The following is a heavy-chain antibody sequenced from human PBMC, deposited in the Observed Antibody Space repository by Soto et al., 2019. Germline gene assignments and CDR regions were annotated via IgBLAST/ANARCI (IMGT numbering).Heavy chain of an antibody. D-gene: IGHD1-1*01. Sequence: PGGTLRLSCAASGFTFTRYSMNWVRQAPGKGLEWVSSISSTTNYIYYGDSMKGRFTISRDNAKNSLYLEMNSLRAEDTAVYFFARESEHPPSTIDFRGQGTLVTVSS. CDR1: GFTFTRYS. CDR3: ARESEHPPSTIDF. CDR2: ISSTTNYI. V-gene: IGHV3-21*06. J-gene: IGHJ4*02.